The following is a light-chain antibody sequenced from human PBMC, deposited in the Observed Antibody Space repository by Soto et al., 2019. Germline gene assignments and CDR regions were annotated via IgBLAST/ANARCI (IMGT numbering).Light chain of an antibody. J-gene: IGLJ1*01. CDR2: DVS. Sequence: QSVLAQPASLSGSPGQSITISCTGTSRDVGGYNYVSWYQQHPGKAPKFMIYDVSNRPSGVSNRFSGSKSGNTASLTISGLQAEDEADYYCSSYTTSNTRQIVFGTGTKVTVL. CDR1: SRDVGGYNY. V-gene: IGLV2-14*01. CDR3: SSYTTSNTRQIV.